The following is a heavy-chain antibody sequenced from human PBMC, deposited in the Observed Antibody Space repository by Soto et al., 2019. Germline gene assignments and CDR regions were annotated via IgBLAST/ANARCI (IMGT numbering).Heavy chain of an antibody. D-gene: IGHD5-12*01. CDR3: ASGRVERWLHYFDY. J-gene: IGHJ4*02. CDR1: GGTFSSYT. CDR2: IIPILGIA. V-gene: IGHV1-69*02. Sequence: QVQLVQSGAEVKKPGSSVKVSCKASGGTFSSYTISWVRQAPGQGLEWMGRIIPILGIANYAQKFQGRVTITADKSTSTAYMELSSLRSEDTAVYYCASGRVERWLHYFDYWGQGTLVTVSS.